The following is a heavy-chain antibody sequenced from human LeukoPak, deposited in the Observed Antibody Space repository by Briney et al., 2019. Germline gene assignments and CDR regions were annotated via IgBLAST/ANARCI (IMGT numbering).Heavy chain of an antibody. CDR2: ISYDGSNK. CDR1: GFTFSSYG. Sequence: PGGSLRLSCAASGFTFSSYGMHWVRQAPGKGLEWVAVISYDGSNKYYADSVKGRFTISRDNSKNTLYLQMNSLRAEDTAVYYCAKGLYDYVWGSPDYWGQGTLVTVSS. CDR3: AKGLYDYVWGSPDY. V-gene: IGHV3-30*18. J-gene: IGHJ4*02. D-gene: IGHD3-16*01.